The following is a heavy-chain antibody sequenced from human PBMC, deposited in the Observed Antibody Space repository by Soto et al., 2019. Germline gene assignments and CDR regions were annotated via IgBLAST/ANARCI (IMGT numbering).Heavy chain of an antibody. CDR2: VSWNSATI. CDR1: GCSLNNYT. D-gene: IGHD3-16*01. Sequence: SLRLSCAASGCSLNNYTMHRARQAPGRGLAWVSTVSWNSATIAYADSVRGRFTISRDSATNSLYLQMNRRRPEDTAFYYWAKGGASRNDAFDMWGQVTMVIVSS. CDR3: AKGGASRNDAFDM. J-gene: IGHJ3*02. V-gene: IGHV3-9*01.